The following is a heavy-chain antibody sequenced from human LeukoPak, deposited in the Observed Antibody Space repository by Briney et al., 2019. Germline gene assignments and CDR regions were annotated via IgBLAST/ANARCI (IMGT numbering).Heavy chain of an antibody. J-gene: IGHJ6*02. D-gene: IGHD1-1*01. CDR1: GVSLSGYY. V-gene: IGHV4-34*01. CDR3: ARSGLTGMRQYARKNDYYYGMEF. CDR2: INYGGSIT. Sequence: SETLSLTCGVDGVSLSGYYWAWIRQSPGKGLEWIGEINYGGSITYNNPSLQSRVTISVDTSKNHFSLKLSSVTAADTAIYYCARSGLTGMRQYARKNDYYYGMEFWGQGATVIVSS.